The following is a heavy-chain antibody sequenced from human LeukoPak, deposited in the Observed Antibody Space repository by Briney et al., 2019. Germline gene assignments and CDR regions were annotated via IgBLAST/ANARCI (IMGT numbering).Heavy chain of an antibody. J-gene: IGHJ6*04. Sequence: GESLKISCKGSGYSFTSYWIAWVRQMPGKGLEWMGIIYPGDSDTRYSPSFQGQVTISADKSISTAYLQWSSLKASDTAMYYCARWAWEDTGYYCGMDVWGKGTTVTVSS. CDR2: IYPGDSDT. V-gene: IGHV5-51*01. D-gene: IGHD5-18*01. CDR1: GYSFTSYW. CDR3: ARWAWEDTGYYCGMDV.